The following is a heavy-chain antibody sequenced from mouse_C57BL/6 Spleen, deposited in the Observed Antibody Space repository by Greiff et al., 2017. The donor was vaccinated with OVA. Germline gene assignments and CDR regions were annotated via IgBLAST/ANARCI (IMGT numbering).Heavy chain of an antibody. CDR3: ARRGSGRGYFDY. CDR2: IDPSDSET. J-gene: IGHJ2*01. V-gene: IGHV1-52*01. CDR1: GYNFTSYW. Sequence: VQLQQPGAELVRPGSSVKLSCKASGYNFTSYWMHWVQQRPIQGLEWIGNIDPSDSETYYPQKFKDKATLTVDKSSRTAYLQISSLTSEDSAVYYCARRGSGRGYFDYWGQGTTLTVSS.